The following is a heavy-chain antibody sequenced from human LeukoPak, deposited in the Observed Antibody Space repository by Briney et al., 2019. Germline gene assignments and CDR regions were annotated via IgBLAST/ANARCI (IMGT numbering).Heavy chain of an antibody. CDR2: IWYDGSSK. V-gene: IGHV3-30*02. CDR1: GFTLINYA. J-gene: IGHJ4*02. Sequence: PGGSLRLSXAASGFTLINYARYGVGQAPGKGLGWGAFIWYDGSSKNYADSVKGRFTISRDNPKNTLYLQMDSLRDEDTAVYYCAKDLHLSSTFPGSDWGQGTLVTVSS. CDR3: AKDLHLSSTFPGSD. D-gene: IGHD2-2*01.